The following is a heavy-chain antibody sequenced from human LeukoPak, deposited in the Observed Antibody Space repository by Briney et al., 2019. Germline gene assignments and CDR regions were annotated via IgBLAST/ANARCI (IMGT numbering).Heavy chain of an antibody. CDR2: INAGNGNT. J-gene: IGHJ5*02. D-gene: IGHD1-7*01. CDR1: GYTFTSYA. CDR3: AGDDASGTTPTGSPWFDP. Sequence: ASVKVSCKASGYTFTSYAMHWVRQAPGQRLEWMGWINAGNGNTKYSQKFQGRVTITRDTSASTAYMELSSLRSEDTAVYYCAGDDASGTTPTGSPWFDPWGQGTLVTVSS. V-gene: IGHV1-3*01.